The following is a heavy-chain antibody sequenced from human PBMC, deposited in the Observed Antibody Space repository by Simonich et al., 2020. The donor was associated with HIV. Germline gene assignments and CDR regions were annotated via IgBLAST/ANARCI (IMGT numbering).Heavy chain of an antibody. V-gene: IGHV3-53*01. CDR1: GFTVSSNY. Sequence: EVQLVESGGGLIQPGGSLRLSCAASGFTVSSNYMSWVRQAPGKGVGWVSVIYRGGSTYYADSVKGRFTISRDNSKNTLYLQINSLRAEDTAVYYCARLYSGSYGDYYGMDVWGQGTTVTVSS. CDR2: IYRGGST. J-gene: IGHJ6*02. D-gene: IGHD1-26*01. CDR3: ARLYSGSYGDYYGMDV.